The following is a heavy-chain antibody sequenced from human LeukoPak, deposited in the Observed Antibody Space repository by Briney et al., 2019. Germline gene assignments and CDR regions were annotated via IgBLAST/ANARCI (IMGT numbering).Heavy chain of an antibody. D-gene: IGHD6-19*01. CDR3: AKESSGWYGGYFDY. CDR1: GFTFSSYG. J-gene: IGHJ4*02. V-gene: IGHV3-30*18. CDR2: ISYDGSNK. Sequence: GGSLRLSCAASGFTFSSYGMHWVRQAPGKGLEWVAVISYDGSNKYYADSVKGRFTISRDNSKNTLYLQMNSLRAEDTAVYYCAKESSGWYGGYFDYWSQGTLVTVSS.